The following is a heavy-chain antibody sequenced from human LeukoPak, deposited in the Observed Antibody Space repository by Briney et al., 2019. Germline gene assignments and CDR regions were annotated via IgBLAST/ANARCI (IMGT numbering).Heavy chain of an antibody. V-gene: IGHV1-2*04. J-gene: IGHJ4*02. CDR3: ARGDMQGPWYYDSSGYYSHHNFDY. CDR2: INPNSGGT. Sequence: ASVKVSCKASGYTFTSYGISWVRQAPGQGLEWMGWINPNSGGTNYAQKFQGWVTMTRDTSISTAYMELSRLRSDDTAVYYCARGDMQGPWYYDSSGYYSHHNFDYWGQGTLVTVSS. D-gene: IGHD3-22*01. CDR1: GYTFTSYG.